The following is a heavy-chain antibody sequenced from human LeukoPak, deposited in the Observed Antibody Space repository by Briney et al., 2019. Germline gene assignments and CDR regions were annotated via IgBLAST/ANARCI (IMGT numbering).Heavy chain of an antibody. CDR1: GYTLTELS. Sequence: ASVKVSCKVSGYTLTELSMHWVRQAPGKGLEWMGGFDPEDGETIYAQKFQGRVTMTEDTSTDTAYMELSSLRSEDTAVYYCATGHLWFGRTRFDYWGQGTLVTVSS. CDR3: ATGHLWFGRTRFDY. J-gene: IGHJ4*02. V-gene: IGHV1-24*01. D-gene: IGHD3-10*01. CDR2: FDPEDGET.